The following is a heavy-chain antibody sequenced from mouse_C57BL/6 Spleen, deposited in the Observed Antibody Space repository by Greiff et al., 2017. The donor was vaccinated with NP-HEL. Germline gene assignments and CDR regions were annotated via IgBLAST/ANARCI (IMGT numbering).Heavy chain of an antibody. CDR1: GYTFTSYW. Sequence: QVQLQQPGAELVRPGTSVKLSCKASGYTFTSYWMHWVKQRPGQGLEWIGVIDPSDSYTNYNQKFKGKATLTVDTSSSTAYMQLSSLTSADSAVYYCARSGDYDLDYWGQGTTLTVAS. CDR3: ARSGDYDLDY. J-gene: IGHJ2*01. D-gene: IGHD2-4*01. CDR2: IDPSDSYT. V-gene: IGHV1-59*01.